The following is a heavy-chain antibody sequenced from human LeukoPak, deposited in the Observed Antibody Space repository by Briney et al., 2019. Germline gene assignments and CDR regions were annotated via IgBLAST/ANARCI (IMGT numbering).Heavy chain of an antibody. Sequence: SETLSLTCTVSGGSINYYYWMWIRQPPGKGLEWIGYIYYSGGTHYNPSLKSRVTMLVDTSKNQFSLKLSSVTAADTAVYYCVRRLQTRVDYWGQGTLVTVSS. J-gene: IGHJ4*02. CDR2: IYYSGGT. CDR1: GGSINYYY. V-gene: IGHV4-59*04. D-gene: IGHD5-24*01. CDR3: VRRLQTRVDY.